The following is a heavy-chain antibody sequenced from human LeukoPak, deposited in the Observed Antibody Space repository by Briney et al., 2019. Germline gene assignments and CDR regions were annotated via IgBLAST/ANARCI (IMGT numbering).Heavy chain of an antibody. CDR2: TLYDGSNN. CDR1: GFTFSNYG. D-gene: IGHD3-16*02. Sequence: PGGSLRLSCAASGFTFSNYGMHWVRQAPGKGLEWVAVTLYDGSNNYYADSVKGRFTISRDDSNNTLYLQMHSLGAEDTALYFCARDEGAFGGIIVPRDWGQGTLVTVSS. CDR3: ARDEGAFGGIIVPRD. V-gene: IGHV3-30*03. J-gene: IGHJ4*02.